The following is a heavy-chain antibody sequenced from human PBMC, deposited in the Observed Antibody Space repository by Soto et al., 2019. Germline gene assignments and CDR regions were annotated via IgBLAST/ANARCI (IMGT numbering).Heavy chain of an antibody. CDR2: ISYDGSNK. J-gene: IGHJ6*02. CDR1: GFTFSSYG. D-gene: IGHD6-6*01. CDR3: AKSHYSSSTRYGMDV. Sequence: QVQLVESGGGVVQPGRSLRLSCAASGFTFSSYGMHWVRQAPGKGLEWVAVISYDGSNKYYADSVKGRFTISRDNSKNTLYLQMNSLRAEDTAVYYCAKSHYSSSTRYGMDVWGQGTTVTVSS. V-gene: IGHV3-30*18.